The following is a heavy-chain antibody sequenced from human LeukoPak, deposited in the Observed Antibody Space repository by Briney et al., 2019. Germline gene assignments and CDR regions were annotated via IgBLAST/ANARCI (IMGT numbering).Heavy chain of an antibody. Sequence: GGSLRLSCAASGFTFSSYGMHWVRQAPGKGLEWVAVISYDGSNKYYADSVKGRFTISRDNSKNTLYLQMNSLRVEDSALYYCARGNDGRSLDYWGQGTRVTVSS. V-gene: IGHV3-30*03. CDR1: GFTFSSYG. CDR2: ISYDGSNK. J-gene: IGHJ4*02. CDR3: ARGNDGRSLDY. D-gene: IGHD1-1*01.